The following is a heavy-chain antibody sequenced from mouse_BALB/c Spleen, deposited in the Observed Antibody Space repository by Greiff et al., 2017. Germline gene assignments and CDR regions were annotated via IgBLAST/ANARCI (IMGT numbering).Heavy chain of an antibody. CDR3: AGDYDVGFFAD. V-gene: IGHV1-20*02. CDR1: GYSFTGYF. Sequence: EVQLQQSGPELVKPGASVKISCKASGYSFTGYFMNWVMQSHGKSLEWIGRINPYNGDTFYNQKFKGKATLTVDKSSSTAHMELRSLASEDSAVYYCAGDYDVGFFADWGQGTLVTVSA. CDR2: INPYNGDT. D-gene: IGHD2-4*01. J-gene: IGHJ3*01.